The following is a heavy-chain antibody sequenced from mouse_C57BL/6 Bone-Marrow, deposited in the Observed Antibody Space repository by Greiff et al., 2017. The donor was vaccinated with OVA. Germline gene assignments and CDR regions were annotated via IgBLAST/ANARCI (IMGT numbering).Heavy chain of an antibody. J-gene: IGHJ3*01. V-gene: IGHV1-53*01. CDR2: INPSNGGT. Sequence: VQLQQPGTELVKPGASVKLSCKASSYTFTSYWMHWVKQRPGQGLEWIGNINPSNGGTNYNEKFKSKATLTVDKSSSTAYMQLSSLTSEDSAVYYCAKGGSSGSWFAYWGQGTLVTVSA. CDR1: SYTFTSYW. CDR3: AKGGSSGSWFAY. D-gene: IGHD3-2*02.